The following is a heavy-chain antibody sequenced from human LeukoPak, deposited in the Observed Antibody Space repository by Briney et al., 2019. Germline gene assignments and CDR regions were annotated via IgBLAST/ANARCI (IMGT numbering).Heavy chain of an antibody. D-gene: IGHD3-16*01. J-gene: IGHJ6*03. CDR2: IYYSGST. Sequence: SETLSLTCTVSGGSLSNYYWSWIRQPPGKGLEWMGYIYYSGSTNYNPSLKSRVTISVDTSKNQFSLKLSSVTAADTAVYYCARETSQKGAHYMDVWGKGTTVTISS. V-gene: IGHV4-59*01. CDR1: GGSLSNYY. CDR3: ARETSQKGAHYMDV.